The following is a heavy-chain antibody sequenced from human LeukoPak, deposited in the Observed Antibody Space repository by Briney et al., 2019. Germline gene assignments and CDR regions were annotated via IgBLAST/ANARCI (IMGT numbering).Heavy chain of an antibody. V-gene: IGHV3-30*18. CDR1: GFTFSSYG. CDR2: ISYDGSRE. J-gene: IGHJ4*02. CDR3: AKDTRLGYCSGGSCYGYFDY. D-gene: IGHD2-15*01. Sequence: PGTSLRLSCAASGFTFSSYGMDWVRQAPGKGLEWVAGISYDGSREHYEDSVKGRFTISRDDSKNRLYLQMNSLRAEDTAVYYCAKDTRLGYCSGGSCYGYFDYWGQGTLVTVSS.